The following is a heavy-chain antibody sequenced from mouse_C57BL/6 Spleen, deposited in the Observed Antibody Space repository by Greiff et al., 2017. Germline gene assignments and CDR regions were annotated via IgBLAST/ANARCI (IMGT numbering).Heavy chain of an antibody. V-gene: IGHV1-69*01. CDR1: GYTFTSYW. J-gene: IGHJ2*01. CDR3: DGASYVCYTYVFDY. CDR2: IDPSDSYT. Sequence: QVQLQQPGAELVMPGASVKLSCKASGYTFTSYWMHWVKQRPGQGLEWIGEIDPSDSYTNYNQKFKGKSTLTVDKSSSTAYMQLSSLTSEASAVLFYDGASYVCYTYVFDYWGQGTTVTVSA. D-gene: IGHD2-12*01.